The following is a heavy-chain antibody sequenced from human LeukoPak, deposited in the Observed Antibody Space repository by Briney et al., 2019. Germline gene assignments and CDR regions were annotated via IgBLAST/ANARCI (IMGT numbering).Heavy chain of an antibody. CDR1: GYTFTSYY. D-gene: IGHD2-15*01. CDR2: INPNRAVT. Sequence: ASVTVSCKASGYTFTSYYIHWVRQAPGQGPEWMGWINPNRAVTNYAQKFQGRVTMTSDTSITTAYMELGSLRSDDTAVYYCARDYGFLPRYCSGDNCYSDVGDFWGQGTLVTVSS. V-gene: IGHV1-2*02. J-gene: IGHJ4*02. CDR3: ARDYGFLPRYCSGDNCYSDVGDF.